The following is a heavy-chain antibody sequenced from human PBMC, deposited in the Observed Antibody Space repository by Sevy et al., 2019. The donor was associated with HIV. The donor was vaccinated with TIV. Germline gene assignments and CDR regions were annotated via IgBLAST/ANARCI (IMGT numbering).Heavy chain of an antibody. CDR1: GGSISSYY. V-gene: IGHV4-4*07. Sequence: SDTLSLTCTVSGGSISSYYWSWIRQPAGKGLEWIGRIHTSGSTNYNPSLKSGVTMSVDTSKNQISLKLSSVTAADTAVYYCARLPVTTKGYYYYYMDVWGKGTTVTVSS. CDR3: ARLPVTTKGYYYYYMDV. J-gene: IGHJ6*03. D-gene: IGHD4-17*01. CDR2: IHTSGST.